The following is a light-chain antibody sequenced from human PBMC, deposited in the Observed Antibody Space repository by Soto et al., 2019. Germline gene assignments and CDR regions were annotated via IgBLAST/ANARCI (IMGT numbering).Light chain of an antibody. Sequence: EVVLTQSPGTLSLSPGDSATLSCRGSQSVAANYLAWYQQKSGQAPRLLIYGESSRATGIPDRLSGSGSGTDLNLTISRLEPEDFSVYYCQKYGSSPQTCGQGTKVDIK. CDR3: QKYGSSPQT. CDR2: GES. CDR1: QSVAANY. J-gene: IGKJ1*01. V-gene: IGKV3-20*01.